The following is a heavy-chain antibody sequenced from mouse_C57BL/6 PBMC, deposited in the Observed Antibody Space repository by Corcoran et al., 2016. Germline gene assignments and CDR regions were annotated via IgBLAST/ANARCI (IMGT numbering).Heavy chain of an antibody. CDR3: ASGPPLNY. Sequence: EVRLVESGGGLVQPGGSLRLSCAASGFTFSSYSLNWVRQAPGNGLEWVSSISSSNRYIFYADSLKGRFTISRDNAKNSLYLHMNSLRADDTAVYYCASGPPLNYWGQGTLVTVSS. J-gene: IGHJ4*01. D-gene: IGHD3-1*01. CDR1: GFTFSSYS. V-gene: IGHV5-17*01. CDR2: ISSSNRYI.